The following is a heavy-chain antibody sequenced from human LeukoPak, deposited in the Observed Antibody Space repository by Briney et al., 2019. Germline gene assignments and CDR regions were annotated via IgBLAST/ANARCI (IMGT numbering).Heavy chain of an antibody. Sequence: GGSLRLSCAASGFTFSSYAMHWVRQAPGKGLEWVAVISYDGSNKYYADSVKGRFTISRDNSKNTLYLQMNSLRAEDTAVYYCARDQVAARQGIDYWGRGTLVTVSS. CDR1: GFTFSSYA. CDR3: ARDQVAARQGIDY. J-gene: IGHJ4*02. V-gene: IGHV3-30-3*01. CDR2: ISYDGSNK. D-gene: IGHD6-6*01.